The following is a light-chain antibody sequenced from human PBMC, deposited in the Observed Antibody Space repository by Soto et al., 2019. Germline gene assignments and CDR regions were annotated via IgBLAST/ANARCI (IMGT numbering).Light chain of an antibody. CDR2: DAS. Sequence: INVNPSASAQSAYVCDRVIINCRSSQSVSSWLAWYQQKPGKAPKLLIYDASSLQSGVPSRFRGSGSGTDFTLTISSLQPEDFATYYCQQSYNIPRTFGQGTRL. CDR1: QSVSSW. V-gene: IGKV1-39*01. J-gene: IGKJ5*01. CDR3: QQSYNIPRT.